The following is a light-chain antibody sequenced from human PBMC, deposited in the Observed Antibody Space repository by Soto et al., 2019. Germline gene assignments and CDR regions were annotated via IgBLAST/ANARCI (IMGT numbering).Light chain of an antibody. CDR3: CSCAGSSSVV. J-gene: IGLJ2*01. V-gene: IGLV2-23*01. CDR2: EGS. Sequence: QSALTQPASVSGSPGQSITLSCTGTSSDVGSYNLVSWYQQHPGKAPKLMIYEGSKRPSGVSNRFSGSKSGNTASLTISGLQAEDEADYYCCSCAGSSSVVFGGGTQLTVL. CDR1: SSDVGSYNL.